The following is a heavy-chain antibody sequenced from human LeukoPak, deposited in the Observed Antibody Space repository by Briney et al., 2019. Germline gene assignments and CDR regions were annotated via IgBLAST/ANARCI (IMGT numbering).Heavy chain of an antibody. Sequence: PGGSLRLSCAASGFTFNNYAMSWVRQAPGKGLEWVSAISGSGGTTYYADSVKGRFTISRDNSKNTLYLQMNSLRAEDTAVYYCASYYDILTGYWSADFQHWGQGTLVTVSS. CDR2: ISGSGGTT. D-gene: IGHD3-9*01. J-gene: IGHJ1*01. CDR1: GFTFNNYA. V-gene: IGHV3-23*01. CDR3: ASYYDILTGYWSADFQH.